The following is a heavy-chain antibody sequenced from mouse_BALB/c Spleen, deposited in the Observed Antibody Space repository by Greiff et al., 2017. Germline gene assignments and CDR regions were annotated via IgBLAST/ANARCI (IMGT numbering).Heavy chain of an antibody. CDR2: ISNGGGST. D-gene: IGHD2-14*01. J-gene: IGHJ4*01. V-gene: IGHV5-12-2*01. CDR1: GFTFSSYT. Sequence: EVQLVESGGGLVQPGGSLKLSCAASGFTFSSYTMPWVRQTPEKRLEWVAYISNGGGSTYYPDTVKGRFTISRDNAKNTLYLQMSSLKSEDTAVYYCARREVLRAMDYWGQGTSVTVSS. CDR3: ARREVLRAMDY.